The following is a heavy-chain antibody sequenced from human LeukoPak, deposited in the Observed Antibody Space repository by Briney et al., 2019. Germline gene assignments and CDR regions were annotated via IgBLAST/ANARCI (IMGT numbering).Heavy chain of an antibody. V-gene: IGHV3-7*04. J-gene: IGHJ4*02. Sequence: GGSLRLSCAASGFTISNYWMNWVRQAPGKGLEWLANIRRGGSEEYYVDSVKGRFTISRDNTKNSLYLQMNSLRVEDTAVYYCARALIAADNYWSQGTLVTVSS. CDR3: ARALIAADNY. CDR1: GFTISNYW. CDR2: IRRGGSEE. D-gene: IGHD6-6*01.